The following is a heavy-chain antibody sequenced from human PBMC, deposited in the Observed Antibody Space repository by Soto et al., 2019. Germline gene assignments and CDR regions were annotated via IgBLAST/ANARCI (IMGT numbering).Heavy chain of an antibody. D-gene: IGHD1-20*01. Sequence: ASVKVSCKASGYTFTSYYMHWVRQAPGQGLEWMGIINPSGGSTSYAQKFQGRVTMTRDTSTSTVYMELSSLRSEDTAVYYCARQSYNWNDYNWFDPWGQGTLVTVSS. V-gene: IGHV1-46*01. CDR1: GYTFTSYY. CDR3: ARQSYNWNDYNWFDP. CDR2: INPSGGST. J-gene: IGHJ5*02.